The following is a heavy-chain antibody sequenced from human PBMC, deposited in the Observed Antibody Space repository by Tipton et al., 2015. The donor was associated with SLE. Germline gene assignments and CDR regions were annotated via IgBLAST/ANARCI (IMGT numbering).Heavy chain of an antibody. Sequence: SLRLSCGASGFTFSDYWMHWVRQAPGKGLVWVSRIYSDGSSTNYADSVKGRFTISRDNTKNTLYLQMNSLRADDTAVYYCAWPGETRIYWGQGTLVTVSS. J-gene: IGHJ4*02. CDR3: AWPGETRIY. CDR2: IYSDGSST. V-gene: IGHV3-74*01. D-gene: IGHD3-10*01. CDR1: GFTFSDYW.